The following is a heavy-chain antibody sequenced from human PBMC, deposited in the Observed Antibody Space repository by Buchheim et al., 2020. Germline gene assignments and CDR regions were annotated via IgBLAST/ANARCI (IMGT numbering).Heavy chain of an antibody. CDR3: ARADYGGTPDY. Sequence: QVQLQESGPGLVKPSETLSLTCTVSGSSISSYYWSWIRQPPGKGLEWIGYIYYSGSTNYNPSLKSRVTISVDTSKNQFSLKLSSVTAADTAVYYCARADYGGTPDYWGQGTL. CDR1: GSSISSYY. D-gene: IGHD4-23*01. V-gene: IGHV4-59*01. CDR2: IYYSGST. J-gene: IGHJ4*02.